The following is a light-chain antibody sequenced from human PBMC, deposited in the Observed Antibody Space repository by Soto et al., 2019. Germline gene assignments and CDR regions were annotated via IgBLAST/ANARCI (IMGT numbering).Light chain of an antibody. V-gene: IGLV2-18*02. CDR1: SSDVGGYNR. J-gene: IGLJ1*01. Sequence: QSVLTQPPSVSGSPGQSVTISCTGTSSDVGGYNRVSWYQQPPGTAPKLMIYEVSNRPSGVPDRFSGSKSGDTASLTISGLQAEDEADYYCSSYTSTSTYVFGTGTKVPVL. CDR2: EVS. CDR3: SSYTSTSTYV.